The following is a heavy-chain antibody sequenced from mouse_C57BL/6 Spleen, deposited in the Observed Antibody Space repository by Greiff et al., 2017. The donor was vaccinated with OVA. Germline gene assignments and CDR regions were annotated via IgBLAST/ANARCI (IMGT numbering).Heavy chain of an antibody. V-gene: IGHV2-4*01. D-gene: IGHD1-1*01. J-gene: IGHJ4*01. CDR2: IWSGGST. CDR1: GFSLTSYG. CDR3: AESASYYYGSSSYAMDY. Sequence: VKLKQSGPGLVQPSQSLSITCTVSGFSLTSYGVHWVRQPPGKGLEWLGVIWSGGSTDYNAAFISRLSISKDNSKSQVFFKMNSLQADDTVIYYCAESASYYYGSSSYAMDYWGQGTSVTVSS.